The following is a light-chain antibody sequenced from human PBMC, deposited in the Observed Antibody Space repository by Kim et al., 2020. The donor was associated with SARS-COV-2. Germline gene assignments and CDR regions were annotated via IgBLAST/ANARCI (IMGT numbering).Light chain of an antibody. CDR1: QRVFTY. CDR3: QHSHSPPYI. V-gene: IGKV1-39*01. J-gene: IGKJ2*01. CDR2: SAS. Sequence: SASVGDRVTITCRASQRVFTYLNWYQQKPGKAPKLLISSASNLQSGVPPRFSGSGSGTDFTLTISSLQPEDFAYYYCQHSHSPPYIFAQWTKVEI.